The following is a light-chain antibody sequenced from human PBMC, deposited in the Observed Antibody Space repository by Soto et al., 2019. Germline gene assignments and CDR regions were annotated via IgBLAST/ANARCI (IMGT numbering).Light chain of an antibody. Sequence: EIVLTQSPGTLSLSPGERATLSCRASQSVSNNYLAWYQRKPGQAPRLLIYGASSRATGIPGRFSGSGSGTDFTLTLTRLEPEDFAVYYCQQYGSSPPTFGQGTKVEIK. CDR2: GAS. J-gene: IGKJ1*01. CDR3: QQYGSSPPT. V-gene: IGKV3-20*01. CDR1: QSVSNNY.